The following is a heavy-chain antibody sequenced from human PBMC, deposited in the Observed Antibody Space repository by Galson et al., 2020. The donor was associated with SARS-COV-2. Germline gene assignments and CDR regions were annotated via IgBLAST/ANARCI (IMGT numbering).Heavy chain of an antibody. CDR1: GFTFSNFG. CDR2: ISTDGNNK. CDR3: ARAGYSSTWTLGDAFDV. Sequence: GESLKISCAASGFTFSNFGMHWVRQAPGKGLEWVAVISTDGNNKYDADSVKGRFTIPRDNSDNTLYLQMHSLRPEDTAVYFCARAGYSSTWTLGDAFDVWGQGTLVTVSS. J-gene: IGHJ3*01. D-gene: IGHD3-16*02. V-gene: IGHV3-30*03.